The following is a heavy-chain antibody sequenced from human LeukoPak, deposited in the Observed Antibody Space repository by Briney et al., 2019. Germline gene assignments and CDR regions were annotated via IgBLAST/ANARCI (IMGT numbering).Heavy chain of an antibody. J-gene: IGHJ1*01. Sequence: SQILSLTCAISGDSVSSNTAAWNWIRQSPSRGLEWLGRTYYRSKWYSDYALSVKGRITINADTCKNQFTLQLNSVTPEDTAVYYCATSGSFAEYCPHWGQGTLVTVSS. CDR3: ATSGSFAEYCPH. V-gene: IGHV6-1*01. D-gene: IGHD1-26*01. CDR1: GDSVSSNTAA. CDR2: TYYRSKWYS.